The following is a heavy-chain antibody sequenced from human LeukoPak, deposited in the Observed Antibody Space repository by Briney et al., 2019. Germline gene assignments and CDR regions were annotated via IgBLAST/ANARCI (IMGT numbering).Heavy chain of an antibody. CDR2: IDWDDDK. Sequence: SGPTLVKPTQTLTLTCTFSGFSLSTSGMCVSWIRLHPGKALEWLARIDWDDDKYYSTSLKTRLTISKDTSKNQVVLTMTNMDPVDTATYYCARSDILTGGTAAFDIWGQGTMVTVSS. J-gene: IGHJ3*02. D-gene: IGHD3-9*01. V-gene: IGHV2-70*11. CDR3: ARSDILTGGTAAFDI. CDR1: GFSLSTSGMC.